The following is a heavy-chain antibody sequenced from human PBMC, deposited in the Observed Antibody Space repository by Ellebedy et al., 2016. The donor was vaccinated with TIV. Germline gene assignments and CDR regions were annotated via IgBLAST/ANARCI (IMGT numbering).Heavy chain of an antibody. J-gene: IGHJ2*01. Sequence: GESLKISCAASGFTFSSYSMNWVRQAPGKGLEWVSSISSSSSYIYYADSVKSRFTISRDNANNSLYLQMNSLRAEDTAVYYCARDAGYFDLWGRGILVTVSS. CDR1: GFTFSSYS. CDR3: ARDAGYFDL. V-gene: IGHV3-21*01. CDR2: ISSSSSYI.